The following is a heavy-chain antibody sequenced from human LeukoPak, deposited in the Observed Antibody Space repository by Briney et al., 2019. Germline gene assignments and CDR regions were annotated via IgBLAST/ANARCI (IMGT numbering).Heavy chain of an antibody. CDR3: ARWDSAGTSKYYFDY. Sequence: PGGSLRLSCAVSGFTVSSNDMSWVRQAPGKGLEWVSIIYSGGTTYYADSVEGRFTISRDNSKTTLYLQMNSLRADDTAVYFCARWDSAGTSKYYFDYWGQGTLVTVSP. J-gene: IGHJ4*02. CDR2: IYSGGTT. D-gene: IGHD1-26*01. V-gene: IGHV3-53*01. CDR1: GFTVSSND.